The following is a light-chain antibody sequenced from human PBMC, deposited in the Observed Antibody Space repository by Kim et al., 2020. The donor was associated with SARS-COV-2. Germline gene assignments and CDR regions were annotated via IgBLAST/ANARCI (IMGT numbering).Light chain of an antibody. CDR2: GKN. CDR3: NSRDNSGDHVV. J-gene: IGLJ2*01. CDR1: SLRTYY. V-gene: IGLV3-19*01. Sequence: SYELTQDPAVSVALGQTVRITCQGDSLRTYYASWYQQKPGQAPILVIYGKNTRPSGIPDRFSGSSSGNTASLTVTGAQAVDEADYYCNSRDNSGDHVVFGGGTQLTVL.